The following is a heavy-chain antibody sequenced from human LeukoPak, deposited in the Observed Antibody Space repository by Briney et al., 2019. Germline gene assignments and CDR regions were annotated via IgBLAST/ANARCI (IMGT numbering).Heavy chain of an antibody. CDR2: VYHTGTT. V-gene: IGHV4-4*02. CDR1: GGSISTNW. Sequence: SETLSLTCVVSGGSISTNWWSWVRQPPGKGLEWIGEVYHTGTTHYNTSLESRVTITVDTSKNQFSLKLTSVTAADTALYYCARHVAVSGTRGFDYWGRGTLVTVSS. D-gene: IGHD6-13*01. CDR3: ARHVAVSGTRGFDY. J-gene: IGHJ4*02.